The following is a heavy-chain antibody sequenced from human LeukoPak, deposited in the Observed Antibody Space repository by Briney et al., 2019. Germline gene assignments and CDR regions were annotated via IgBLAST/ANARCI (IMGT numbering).Heavy chain of an antibody. CDR2: ISSTGGTT. Sequence: GGTLRLSCAASGVTFSSYGMSWVRQAPGKGLEWVSSISSTGGTTYYADSVKGRFTISRDNSKNTLYLQMNSLRAEDTAIYYCAKNGDRGAYCTGGTCYPYFYYYMDVWGKGTTVT. J-gene: IGHJ6*03. CDR3: AKNGDRGAYCTGGTCYPYFYYYMDV. V-gene: IGHV3-23*01. D-gene: IGHD2-15*01. CDR1: GVTFSSYG.